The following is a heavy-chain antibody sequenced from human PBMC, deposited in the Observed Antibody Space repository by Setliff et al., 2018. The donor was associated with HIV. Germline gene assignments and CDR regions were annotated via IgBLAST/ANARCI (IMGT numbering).Heavy chain of an antibody. D-gene: IGHD5-18*01. Sequence: PSETLSLTCSVSGGSINSYHWSWIRQSPGKGLEWIGYIYKSGTTNYSSSLKSRVTISADPSKNQFSLKPTSVTAADTAVYYCGRLSETAMASFDSWGQGTLVTVSS. CDR1: GGSINSYH. CDR3: GRLSETAMASFDS. V-gene: IGHV4-4*08. J-gene: IGHJ4*02. CDR2: IYKSGTT.